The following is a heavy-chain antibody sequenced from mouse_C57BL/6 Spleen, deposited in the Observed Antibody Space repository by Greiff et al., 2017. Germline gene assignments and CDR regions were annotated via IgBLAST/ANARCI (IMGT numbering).Heavy chain of an antibody. CDR2: ISDGGSYT. CDR3: ARVGVEENYFDY. Sequence: EVKVVESGGGLVKPGGSLKLSCAASGFTFSSYAMSWVRQTPEKRLEWVATISDGGSYTYYPDNVKGRFTISRDNAKNNLYLQMSHLKSEDTAMYYCARVGVEENYFDYWGQGTTLTVSS. CDR1: GFTFSSYA. V-gene: IGHV5-4*03. D-gene: IGHD1-1*01. J-gene: IGHJ2*01.